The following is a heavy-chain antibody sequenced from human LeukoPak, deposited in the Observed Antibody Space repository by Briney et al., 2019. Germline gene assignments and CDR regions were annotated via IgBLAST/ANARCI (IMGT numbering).Heavy chain of an antibody. J-gene: IGHJ4*02. CDR3: ASYDYTSAYYFDY. Sequence: PSETLSLTCAVSGYSISSGYYWGWIRQPPGKGLEWIGSIYHSGSTYYNPSLKSRVTISVDTSKNQFSLKLSSVTAADTAVYYCASYDYTSAYYFDYWGQGTLGTVSS. CDR2: IYHSGST. D-gene: IGHD4-11*01. CDR1: GYSISSGYY. V-gene: IGHV4-38-2*01.